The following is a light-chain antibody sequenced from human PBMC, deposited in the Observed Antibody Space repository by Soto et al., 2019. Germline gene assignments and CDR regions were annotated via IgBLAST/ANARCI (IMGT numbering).Light chain of an antibody. V-gene: IGLV2-14*01. J-gene: IGLJ1*01. CDR1: SSDVGGYNY. CDR3: SSYTSSSALGV. CDR2: DVS. Sequence: HSVLTQPASVSGSPGQSITSSCTGTSSDVGGYNYVSWYQQHPGKAPKLMIYDVSNRPSGVSSRFSGSKSGNTASLTISGLQAEDEADYYCSSYTSSSALGVFGTGTKVTV.